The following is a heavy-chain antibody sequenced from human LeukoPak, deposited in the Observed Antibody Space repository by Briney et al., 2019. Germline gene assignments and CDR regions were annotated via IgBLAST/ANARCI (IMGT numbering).Heavy chain of an antibody. V-gene: IGHV3-23*01. D-gene: IGHD3-9*01. CDR3: AKFYDILTGYFDH. CDR1: GFTFTTYA. J-gene: IGHJ4*02. Sequence: PGGSLRLSCAASGFTFTTYAMGWVRESPGKGLEGVSSISGGGGGTYYAEFVKGRFTISRDNSKNTLYLQMNSLRAEDTAVYYCAKFYDILTGYFDHWGQGTMVTVSS. CDR2: ISGGGGGT.